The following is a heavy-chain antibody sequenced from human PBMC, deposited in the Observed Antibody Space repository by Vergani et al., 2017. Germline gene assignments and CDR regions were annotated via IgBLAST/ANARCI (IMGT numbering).Heavy chain of an antibody. D-gene: IGHD6-13*01. CDR2: IRYDGSNK. V-gene: IGHV3-30*02. Sequence: QVQLVESGGGVVQPGRSLRLSCAASGFTFSSYGMHWVRQAPGKGLEWVAFIRYDGSNKYYADSVKGRFTISRDNSKNTLYLQMNSLRAEDTAVYYCAKLTVVSRIISSSSPFDYWGQGTLVTVSS. J-gene: IGHJ4*02. CDR1: GFTFSSYG. CDR3: AKLTVVSRIISSSSPFDY.